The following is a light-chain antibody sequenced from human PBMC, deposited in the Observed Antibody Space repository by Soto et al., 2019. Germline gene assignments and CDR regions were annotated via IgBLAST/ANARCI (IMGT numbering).Light chain of an antibody. V-gene: IGLV2-14*02. J-gene: IGLJ1*01. CDR3: SSYTSDSTLV. CDR2: DVS. Sequence: QSALTQPASVSGSPGQSITISCTGTSSDVGSYNLVSWYQQHPGKAPKLMIYDVSNRPSGVSNRFSGSKSGNTASLTISGLQAEDEADYYCSSYTSDSTLVFGTGTKVTVL. CDR1: SSDVGSYNL.